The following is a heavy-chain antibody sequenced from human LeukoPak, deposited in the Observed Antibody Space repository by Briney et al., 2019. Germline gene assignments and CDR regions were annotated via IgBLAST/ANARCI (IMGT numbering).Heavy chain of an antibody. J-gene: IGHJ4*02. CDR3: ARDWGLMIVVVTAFDS. Sequence: ASVKVSCKASGYTFTGYYMHWVRQAPGQGLEWMGWINPNSGGTNYAQKFQGRVTMTRDTSISTAYMELSRLRSDDTAVYYCARDWGLMIVVVTAFDSWGQETLVPVSP. CDR1: GYTFTGYY. CDR2: INPNSGGT. D-gene: IGHD3-22*01. V-gene: IGHV1-2*02.